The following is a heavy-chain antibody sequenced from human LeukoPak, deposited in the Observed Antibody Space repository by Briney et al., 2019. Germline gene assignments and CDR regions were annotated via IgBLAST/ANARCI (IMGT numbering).Heavy chain of an antibody. CDR3: ARDLGNYFHF. J-gene: IGHJ4*02. CDR1: GYSFTSYG. CDR2: ISAHNGNT. D-gene: IGHD3-10*01. Sequence: ASVKVSCQATGYSFTSYGISWLRQAPGQGLEWMGWISAHNGNTKYAQEVQGRVTMTTDTSTSTAYREMRSLRSDDTAVYYCARDLGNYFHFWGQGTLVTVSS. V-gene: IGHV1-18*01.